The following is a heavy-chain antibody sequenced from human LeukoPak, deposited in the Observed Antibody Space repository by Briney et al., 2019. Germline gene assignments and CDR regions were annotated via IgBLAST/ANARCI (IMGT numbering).Heavy chain of an antibody. D-gene: IGHD6-13*01. J-gene: IGHJ6*02. CDR3: ASSPRYSSSWYRESYYYGMDV. V-gene: IGHV4-34*01. Sequence: SETLTLTCAVYGGSFSGYYWSWIRQPPGKGLEWIGEINHSGSTNYNPFLKSRVTISVDTSKNQFSLKLSSVTAADTAVYYCASSPRYSSSWYRESYYYGMDVWGQGTTVTVSS. CDR2: INHSGST. CDR1: GGSFSGYY.